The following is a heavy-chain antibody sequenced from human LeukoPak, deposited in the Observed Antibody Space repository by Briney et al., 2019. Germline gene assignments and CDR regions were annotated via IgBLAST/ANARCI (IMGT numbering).Heavy chain of an antibody. CDR3: TRDMMGARNAFDI. J-gene: IGHJ3*02. Sequence: GGSLRLSCAASGFTFSGYAMSWVRQAPGKGLEWVSAISGGGTITYYADSVKGRFTISRDNSKNTLYLQMNSLRAEDTAVYYCTRDMMGARNAFDIWGQGTMVTVSS. D-gene: IGHD3-16*01. CDR2: ISGGGTIT. V-gene: IGHV3-23*01. CDR1: GFTFSGYA.